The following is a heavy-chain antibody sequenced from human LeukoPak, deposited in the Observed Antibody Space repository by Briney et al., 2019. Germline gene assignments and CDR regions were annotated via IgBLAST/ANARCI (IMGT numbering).Heavy chain of an antibody. Sequence: GGSLRPSCAASGFIFEDYPMHWVRQVPGKTLEWVSLVNWHGTTYYADSVKGRFTISRDNSKNTVYLQLSSLRADDTAVYYCAKGRDGGWNGGDSWGQGALVSVSS. V-gene: IGHV3-43*01. CDR1: GFIFEDYP. D-gene: IGHD1-1*01. CDR3: AKGRDGGWNGGDS. CDR2: VNWHGTT. J-gene: IGHJ4*02.